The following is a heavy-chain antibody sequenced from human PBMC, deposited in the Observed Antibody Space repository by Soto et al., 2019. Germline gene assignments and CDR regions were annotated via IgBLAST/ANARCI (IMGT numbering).Heavy chain of an antibody. D-gene: IGHD3-9*01. J-gene: IGHJ4*02. V-gene: IGHV3-48*02. CDR3: ARAPLLRYFDWSAYYFDY. CDR2: ISSSSSTI. Sequence: EVQLVESGGGLVQPGGSLRLSCAASRFTFSSYSMNWVRQAPGKGLEWVSYISSSSSTIYYADSVKGRFTISRDNAKNSLYLQMNSLRDEDTAVYYCARAPLLRYFDWSAYYFDYWGQGTLVTVSS. CDR1: RFTFSSYS.